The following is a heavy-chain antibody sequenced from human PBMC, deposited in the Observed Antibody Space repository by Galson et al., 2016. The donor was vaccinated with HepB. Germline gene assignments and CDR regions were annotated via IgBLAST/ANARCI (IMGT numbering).Heavy chain of an antibody. D-gene: IGHD6-13*01. V-gene: IGHV3-23*01. CDR2: VSGSGDNT. Sequence: SLRLSCAASGFTFSSYDMSWVRQAPGKGLEWVSVVSGSGDNTYYADSVKGRLTISRDNSNNTLFLQMNSLRVEDTAVYYCAKGRSAIAAAGLNYWGQGTLVTVSS. CDR3: AKGRSAIAAAGLNY. J-gene: IGHJ4*02. CDR1: GFTFSSYD.